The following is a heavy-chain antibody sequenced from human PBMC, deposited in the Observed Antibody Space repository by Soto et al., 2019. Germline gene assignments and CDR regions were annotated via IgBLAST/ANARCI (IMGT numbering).Heavy chain of an antibody. Sequence: QVQLVQSGADVKKPGASVKVSCKASGYTFTTYAISWVRQAPGQGLEWMGRISTYNGNTKYAQKLQGRVTMTTDTSTSTAYMELRSLRSDDTAVYYCARDPPYSTSSQVFASWGQGPRVTVSS. CDR1: GYTFTTYA. CDR3: ARDPPYSTSSQVFAS. D-gene: IGHD6-6*01. CDR2: ISTYNGNT. J-gene: IGHJ4*02. V-gene: IGHV1-18*01.